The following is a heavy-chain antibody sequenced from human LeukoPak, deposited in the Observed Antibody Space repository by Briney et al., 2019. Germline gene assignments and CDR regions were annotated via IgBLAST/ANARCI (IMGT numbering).Heavy chain of an antibody. CDR3: ARGYGVPRKNGGSWFDP. Sequence: SETLSLTCTVSGYSISSGYYWGWIRQPPGKGLEWIGEINHTGSTNYNPSLKSRVTISVDTSKNQFSLKLSSVTAADTAVYYCARGYGVPRKNGGSWFDPWGQGTLVTVSS. J-gene: IGHJ5*02. V-gene: IGHV4-38-2*02. D-gene: IGHD1-14*01. CDR2: INHTGST. CDR1: GYSISSGYY.